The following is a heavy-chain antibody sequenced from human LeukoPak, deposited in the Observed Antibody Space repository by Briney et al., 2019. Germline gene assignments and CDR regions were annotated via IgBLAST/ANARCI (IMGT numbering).Heavy chain of an antibody. J-gene: IGHJ4*02. CDR3: AKRITMVRGVTCYFDY. V-gene: IGHV3-21*04. Sequence: GGSLRLSCAASGLTFSSYSMNWVRQAPGKGLEWVSSITSSSSYIYNADSVKGRFTISRDNAKNSLYLQMNSLRAEDTAVYYCAKRITMVRGVTCYFDYWGQGTLVTVSS. D-gene: IGHD3-10*01. CDR2: ITSSSSYI. CDR1: GLTFSSYS.